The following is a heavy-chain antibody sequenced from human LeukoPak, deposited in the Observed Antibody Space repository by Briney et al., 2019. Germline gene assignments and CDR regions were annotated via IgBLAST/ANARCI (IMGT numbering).Heavy chain of an antibody. CDR2: IKQDGSEK. Sequence: GGSLRLSCAASGFTFSSYWMSWVRQAPGKGLEWVANIKQDGSEKYYVDSVKSRFTISIDNAKNSLYLQMNSLRAEDTAFYYCAREILGYSSGYYYVDAFDIWGQGTMVTVSS. V-gene: IGHV3-7*03. D-gene: IGHD3-22*01. CDR3: AREILGYSSGYYYVDAFDI. CDR1: GFTFSSYW. J-gene: IGHJ3*02.